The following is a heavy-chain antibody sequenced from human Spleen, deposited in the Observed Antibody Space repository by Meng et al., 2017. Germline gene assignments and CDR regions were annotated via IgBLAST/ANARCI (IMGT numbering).Heavy chain of an antibody. J-gene: IGHJ6*02. CDR1: GLTVSSNE. CDR2: IWYDGSNK. Sequence: GGSLRLSCAASGLTVSSNEMSWVRQAPGKGLEWVAVIWYDGSNKYYADSMKGRFTISRDNSKNTLYLQMNSLRAEDTAVYYCARAAAVLSYYYYGMDVLGQGTTVTVSS. CDR3: ARAAAVLSYYYYGMDV. V-gene: IGHV3-33*08. D-gene: IGHD6-13*01.